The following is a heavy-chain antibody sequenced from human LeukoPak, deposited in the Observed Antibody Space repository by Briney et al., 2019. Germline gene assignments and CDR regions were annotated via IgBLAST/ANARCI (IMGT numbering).Heavy chain of an antibody. J-gene: IGHJ4*02. D-gene: IGHD6-13*01. CDR3: ATGGGSSWYFDY. CDR2: FDPEDGET. Sequence: ASVKVSCKVSGYTLTELSMHWVRQAPGKGLEWMGGFDPEDGETIYAQKFQGRVTMTEDTSTDTAYMELSSLRSEDTAVYYCATGGGSSWYFDYWGQGTLVTVSS. V-gene: IGHV1-24*01. CDR1: GYTLTELS.